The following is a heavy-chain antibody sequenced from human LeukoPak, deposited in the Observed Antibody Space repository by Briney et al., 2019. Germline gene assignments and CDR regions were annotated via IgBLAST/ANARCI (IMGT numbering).Heavy chain of an antibody. CDR3: ARDTYCSSTSCYHWFDP. V-gene: IGHV1-8*02. Sequence: GASVKVSCKASGYTFTGYYMHWVRQAPGQGLEWMGWMNPNSGNTGYAQKFQGRVTMTRNTSISTAYMELSSLRSEDTAVYYCARDTYCSSTSCYHWFDPWGQGTLVTVSS. J-gene: IGHJ5*02. D-gene: IGHD2-2*01. CDR1: GYTFTGYY. CDR2: MNPNSGNT.